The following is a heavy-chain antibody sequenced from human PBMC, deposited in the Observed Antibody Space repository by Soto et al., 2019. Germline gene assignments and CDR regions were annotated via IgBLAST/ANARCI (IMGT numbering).Heavy chain of an antibody. CDR3: ARDFGVATADYYYYYMDV. D-gene: IGHD3-3*01. CDR2: MNPNSGNT. J-gene: IGHJ6*03. CDR1: GYTFTSYD. Sequence: ASVKVSCKASGYTFTSYDINWVRQATGQGLEWMGWMNPNSGNTGYAQKFQGRVTMTRNTSISTAYMELSSLRSEDTAVYYCARDFGVATADYYYYYMDVWGKGTTVTVSS. V-gene: IGHV1-8*01.